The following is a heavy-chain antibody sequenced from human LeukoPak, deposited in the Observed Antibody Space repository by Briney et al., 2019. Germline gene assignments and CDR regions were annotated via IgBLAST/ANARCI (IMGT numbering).Heavy chain of an antibody. CDR3: AREHFDY. CDR1: GYSISSNYY. CDR2: FYHSGNT. Sequence: SETLSLTCAVSGYSISSNYYWGWIRQPPGKGLEWIGCFYHSGNTYYNPSLKSRVTISVDTSKNQFSLKLSSVTAADTAVYYCAREHFDYWGQRALVTVSS. V-gene: IGHV4-38-2*02. J-gene: IGHJ4*02.